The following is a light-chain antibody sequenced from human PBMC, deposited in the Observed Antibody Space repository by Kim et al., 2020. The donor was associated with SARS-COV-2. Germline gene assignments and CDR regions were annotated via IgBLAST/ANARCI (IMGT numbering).Light chain of an antibody. J-gene: IGKJ2*02. CDR3: QHKSGT. V-gene: IGKV3-11*01. CDR1: ESIGRY. CDR2: DTS. Sequence: TLSWSPGERAILSCRAGESIGRYLAWYQHKPGQAPRLLIYDTSKRATDIPARFSGSGSGTDFTLMISSLEPEDFAVYYCQHKSGTFGQGTKVDIK.